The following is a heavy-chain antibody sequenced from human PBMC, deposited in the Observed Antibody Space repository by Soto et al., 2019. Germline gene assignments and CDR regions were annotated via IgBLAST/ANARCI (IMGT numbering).Heavy chain of an antibody. CDR3: ARGYYDFWSGYYTPTSRLWYFDL. Sequence: GPSVKVSCKASGYTFTSYGISWVRQAPGQGLEWMGWISAYNGNTNYAQKLQGRVTMTTDTSTSTAYMELRSLRSDDTAVYYCARGYYDFWSGYYTPTSRLWYFDLWGRGTLVTVSS. CDR1: GYTFTSYG. V-gene: IGHV1-18*01. D-gene: IGHD3-3*01. CDR2: ISAYNGNT. J-gene: IGHJ2*01.